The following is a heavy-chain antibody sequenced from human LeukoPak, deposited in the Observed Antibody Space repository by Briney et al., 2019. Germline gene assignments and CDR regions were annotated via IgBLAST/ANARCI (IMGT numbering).Heavy chain of an antibody. CDR2: IYYTGST. V-gene: IGHV4-39*01. CDR1: GGSISSNTYY. J-gene: IGHJ4*02. CDR3: ATIRAYTSGWYPARGIDY. Sequence: SETLSLTCAVSGGSISSNTYYWGWIRQPPGKGLEWSGSIYYTGSTYYNPSLKSRVTISVDTSKNQFSLNLSSVTAADTAVYFCATIRAYTSGWYPARGIDYWGQGTLVTVSS. D-gene: IGHD6-19*01.